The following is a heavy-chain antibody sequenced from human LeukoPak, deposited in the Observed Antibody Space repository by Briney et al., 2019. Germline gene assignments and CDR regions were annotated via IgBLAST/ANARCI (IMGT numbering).Heavy chain of an antibody. D-gene: IGHD3-16*01. J-gene: IGHJ3*02. CDR2: ISSSSSYI. Sequence: GGSLRLSCAASGFTFSSYSMNWVRQAPGKGLEWVSSISSSSSYIYYADSVKGRFTISRDNAKNSLYLQMNSLRAEDTAVYYCARDDQGADAFDIWGQGTMVTVSS. V-gene: IGHV3-21*01. CDR3: ARDDQGADAFDI. CDR1: GFTFSSYS.